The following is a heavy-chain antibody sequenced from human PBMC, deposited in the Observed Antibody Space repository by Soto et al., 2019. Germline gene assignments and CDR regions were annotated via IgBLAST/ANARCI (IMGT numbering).Heavy chain of an antibody. D-gene: IGHD3-10*01. CDR3: ASSHGYGSYYFDY. J-gene: IGHJ4*02. CDR1: GGSFSGYY. V-gene: IGHV4-34*01. CDR2: INHSGST. Sequence: SETLSLTCAVYGGSFSGYYWSWIRQPPGKGLEWIGEINHSGSTNYNPSLKSRVTISVDTSKNQFSLKLSSVTAADTAVYYCASSHGYGSYYFDYWGQGTLVTVSS.